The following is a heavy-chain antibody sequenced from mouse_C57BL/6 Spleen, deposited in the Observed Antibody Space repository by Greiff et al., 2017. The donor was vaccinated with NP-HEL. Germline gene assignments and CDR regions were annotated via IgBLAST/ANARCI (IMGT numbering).Heavy chain of an antibody. J-gene: IGHJ2*01. Sequence: QVTLKECGPGILQPSQTLSLTCSFSGFSLSTFGMGVGWIRQPSGKGLEWLAHIWWDDDKYYNPALKSRLTISKDTSKNPVFLKIANVDTADTATYYCARPVYYGSSFLYFDDWGQGTTLTVSS. V-gene: IGHV8-8*01. CDR2: IWWDDDK. CDR3: ARPVYYGSSFLYFDD. CDR1: GFSLSTFGMG. D-gene: IGHD1-1*01.